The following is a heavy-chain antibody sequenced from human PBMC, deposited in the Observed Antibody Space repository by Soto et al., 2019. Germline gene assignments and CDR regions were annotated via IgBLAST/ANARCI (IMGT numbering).Heavy chain of an antibody. CDR2: ISNDGTNK. J-gene: IGHJ6*02. V-gene: IGHV3-30-3*01. CDR3: ARGTTLAIFDYGMDV. D-gene: IGHD3-3*01. CDR1: GFTFSSYA. Sequence: QVQLEESGGGVVQPGRSLRLSYVGTGFTFSSYAMHWVRQAPGKGLEWVAVISNDGTNKYYADSVEGRITISRDNSKNTLYLQMHSLRSEDTAVYYCARGTTLAIFDYGMDVWGQGATVTVSS.